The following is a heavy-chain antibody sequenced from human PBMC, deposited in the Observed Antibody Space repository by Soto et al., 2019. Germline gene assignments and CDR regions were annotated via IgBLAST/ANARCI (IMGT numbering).Heavy chain of an antibody. CDR2: ISAYNGDT. J-gene: IGHJ4*02. Sequence: ASVRVSCRASGYTFTSCGYAWVRQAPGQGLEWMGWISAYNGDTNYAQKFLDRVTLTTDTSTTTVYMELRNLGSDDTAIYYCARSGAYCTSITCLFDAFWGLGTLVTVSS. D-gene: IGHD1-26*01. V-gene: IGHV1-18*01. CDR3: ARSGAYCTSITCLFDAF. CDR1: GYTFTSCG.